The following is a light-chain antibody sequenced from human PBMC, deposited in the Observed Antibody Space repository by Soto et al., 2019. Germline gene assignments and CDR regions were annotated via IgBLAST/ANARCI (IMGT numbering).Light chain of an antibody. J-gene: IGKJ5*01. V-gene: IGKV1-33*01. CDR1: QSISTL. Sequence: GDRVTITCRAGQSISTLLAWYQQKPGKAPKLLIYDAFNLQTGVPSRFSGSGSGTDFTFTINSLQPEDIGTYYCQQYDNLPLTFGQGTRLEIK. CDR2: DAF. CDR3: QQYDNLPLT.